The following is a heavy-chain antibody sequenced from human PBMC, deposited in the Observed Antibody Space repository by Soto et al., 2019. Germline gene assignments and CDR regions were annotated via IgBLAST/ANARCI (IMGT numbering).Heavy chain of an antibody. CDR2: IKQDGSEK. CDR3: ARGDYYDSSGPFSDAFDI. CDR1: GFTFSSYW. V-gene: IGHV3-7*04. D-gene: IGHD3-22*01. J-gene: IGHJ3*02. Sequence: HPGGSLRLSCXASGFTFSSYWMSWVRQAPGKGLEWVANIKQDGSEKYYVDSVKGRFTISRDNARNSFYLQMNSLRAEDTAVYYCARGDYYDSSGPFSDAFDIWGRGTMVTVSS.